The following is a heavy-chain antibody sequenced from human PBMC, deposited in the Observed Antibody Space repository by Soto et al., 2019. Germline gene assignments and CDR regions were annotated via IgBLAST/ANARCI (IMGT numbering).Heavy chain of an antibody. CDR2: ISYDGSNK. CDR3: ARDLSEALWELLGLDY. CDR1: GFTFSSYA. J-gene: IGHJ4*02. Sequence: GGSLRLSCAASGFTFSSYAMHWVRQAPGKGLEWVAVISYDGSNKYCADSVKGRFTISRDNSKNTLYLRMNSLRAEDTAVYYCARDLSEALWELLGLDYWGQGTLVTVSS. D-gene: IGHD1-26*01. V-gene: IGHV3-30-3*01.